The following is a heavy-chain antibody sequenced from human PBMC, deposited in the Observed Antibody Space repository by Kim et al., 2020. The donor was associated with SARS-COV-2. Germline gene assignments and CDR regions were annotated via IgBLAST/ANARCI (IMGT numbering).Heavy chain of an antibody. CDR2: ISGSGGST. Sequence: GGSLRLSCAASGFTFSSYAMSWVRQAPGKGLEWVSAISGSGGSTYYADSVKGRFTISRDNSKNTLYLQMNSLRAEDTAVYYCAKALLKYYDILTSFDYWGQGTLVTVSS. J-gene: IGHJ4*02. D-gene: IGHD3-9*01. CDR3: AKALLKYYDILTSFDY. CDR1: GFTFSSYA. V-gene: IGHV3-23*01.